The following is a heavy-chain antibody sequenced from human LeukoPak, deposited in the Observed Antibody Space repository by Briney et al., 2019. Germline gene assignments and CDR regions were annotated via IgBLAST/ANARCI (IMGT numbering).Heavy chain of an antibody. CDR3: ARALSYCGGDCYSLDYYYYMDV. J-gene: IGHJ6*03. CDR1: GGTFSSYA. CDR2: IIPIFGTA. V-gene: IGHV1-69*05. D-gene: IGHD2-21*02. Sequence: ASVKVSCKASGGTFSSYAISWVRQAPGQGLEWMGGIIPIFGTANYAQKFQGRVTITTDESTSTAYMELSSLRSEDTAVYYCARALSYCGGDCYSLDYYYYMDVWGKGTTVTVSS.